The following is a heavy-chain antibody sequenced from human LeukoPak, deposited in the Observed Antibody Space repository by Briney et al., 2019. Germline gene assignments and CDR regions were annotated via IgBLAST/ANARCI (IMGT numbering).Heavy chain of an antibody. D-gene: IGHD6-13*01. V-gene: IGHV4-39*01. Sequence: SETLSLTCTVSGGSISSSSYYWGWIRQPPGKGLEWIGSIYYSGSTYCNPSLKSRVTISVDTSKNQFSLKLSSVTAADTAVYYCARQDSSSWLENWFDPWGQGTLVTVSS. CDR1: GGSISSSSYY. CDR3: ARQDSSSWLENWFDP. CDR2: IYYSGST. J-gene: IGHJ5*02.